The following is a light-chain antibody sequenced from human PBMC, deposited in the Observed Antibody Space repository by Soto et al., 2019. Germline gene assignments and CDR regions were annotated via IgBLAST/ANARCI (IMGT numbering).Light chain of an antibody. CDR2: KAS. Sequence: DLQMHQSPSTLSGSVGDRVTITCRASQTISSWLAWYQQKPGKAPKILIYKASTLKSGVPSRFSGSGSGTEFTLTISSLQTADFATYDCQRSNSYAEAFGQGTKV. CDR1: QTISSW. J-gene: IGKJ1*01. V-gene: IGKV1-5*03. CDR3: QRSNSYAEA.